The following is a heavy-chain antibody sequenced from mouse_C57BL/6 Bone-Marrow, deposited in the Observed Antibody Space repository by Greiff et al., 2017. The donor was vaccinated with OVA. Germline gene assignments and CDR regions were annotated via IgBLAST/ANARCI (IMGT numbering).Heavy chain of an antibody. CDR3: ARGYS. CDR1: GYAFSSYW. CDR2: IYPGDGDT. V-gene: IGHV1-80*01. J-gene: IGHJ2*01. Sequence: VQGVESGAELVKPGASVEISCKASGYAFSSYWMNWVKQRPGKGLEGIGQIYPGDGDTNYNGKFKGKATLTADKSSSTAYMQLSSLTAEDSAVYFCARGYSWGQGTTLTVSS.